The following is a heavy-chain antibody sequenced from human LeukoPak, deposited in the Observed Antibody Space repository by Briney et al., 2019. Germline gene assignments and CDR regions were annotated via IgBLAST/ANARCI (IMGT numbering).Heavy chain of an antibody. V-gene: IGHV5-51*01. J-gene: IGHJ6*03. Sequence: GESLKISCKASGYSSTSYWIGWVRQMPGKGMDWMGIVYPRESDTRYSPSLQGHATTSADTSLSTAYLQSCTLSASHTALHYCARQVVPAAQHYYYMDVWGKGTTVTVSS. CDR1: GYSSTSYW. CDR2: VYPRESDT. D-gene: IGHD2-2*01. CDR3: ARQVVPAAQHYYYMDV.